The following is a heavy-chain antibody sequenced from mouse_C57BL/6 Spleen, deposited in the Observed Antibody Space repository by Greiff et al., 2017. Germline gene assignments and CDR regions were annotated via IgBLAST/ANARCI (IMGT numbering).Heavy chain of an antibody. V-gene: IGHV1-66*01. CDR2: IYPGSGNT. CDR3: ARGGYGSSYYAMDY. CDR1: GYSFTSYY. Sequence: QVQLQQSGPELVKPGASVKISCKASGYSFTSYYIHWVKQRPGQGLEWIGWIYPGSGNTKYNEKFKGKATLTADTSSSTAYMQLSSLTSEDSAVYYCARGGYGSSYYAMDYWCQGTSVTVSS. J-gene: IGHJ4*01. D-gene: IGHD1-1*01.